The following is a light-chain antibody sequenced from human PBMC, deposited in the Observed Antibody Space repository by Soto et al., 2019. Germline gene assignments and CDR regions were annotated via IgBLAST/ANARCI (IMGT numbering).Light chain of an antibody. J-gene: IGKJ1*01. CDR2: AAY. CDR1: QGISSY. CDR3: QQYYSYPWT. Sequence: AIRMTQSPSSLSASTGDRVTITCRASQGISSYLAWYQQKPGKAPKLLIYAAYTLQSGVPSRFSGSGSGTDFTLTISYLQSEDFATYYCQQYYSYPWTFGQGTKVEIK. V-gene: IGKV1-8*01.